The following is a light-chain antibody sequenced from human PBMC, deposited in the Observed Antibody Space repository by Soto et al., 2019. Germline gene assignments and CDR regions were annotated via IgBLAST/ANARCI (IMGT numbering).Light chain of an antibody. CDR1: TGTVTTGLY. CDR2: DTN. CDR3: SISYPTFRI. Sequence: QTVVTQEPSLTVSPGGTVTLTCGSSTGTVTTGLYPYWFQQKPGQAPRTLIYDTNNKHPWTPARFSGSLLGGKAVLTLSGAQPEDEADYYCSISYPTFRIFGGGTKLTVL. V-gene: IGLV7-46*01. J-gene: IGLJ2*01.